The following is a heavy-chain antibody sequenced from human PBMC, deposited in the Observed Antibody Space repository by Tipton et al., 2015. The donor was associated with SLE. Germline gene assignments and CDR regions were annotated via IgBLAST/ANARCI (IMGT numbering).Heavy chain of an antibody. Sequence: LRLSCAVYGGSFSGYYWSWIRQPPGKGLEWIGEINHSGSTNYNPSLKSRVTISVDTSKNQFSLKLSSVTAADTAVYYCARLGYSISYYYYMDVWGQGALVTVSS. J-gene: IGHJ6*03. D-gene: IGHD4-11*01. CDR2: INHSGST. V-gene: IGHV4-34*01. CDR3: ARLGYSISYYYYMDV. CDR1: GGSFSGYY.